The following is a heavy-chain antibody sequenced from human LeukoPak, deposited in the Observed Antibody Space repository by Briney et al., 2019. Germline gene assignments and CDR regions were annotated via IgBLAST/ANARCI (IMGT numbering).Heavy chain of an antibody. CDR1: GYTFTGYY. D-gene: IGHD3-3*01. CDR3: ARAYDFWSGYYTSNWFDP. V-gene: IGHV1-2*02. CDR2: TNPNSGGT. J-gene: IGHJ5*02. Sequence: ASVKVSCKASGYTFTGYYMHWVRQAPGQGLEWMGWTNPNSGGTNYAQKFQGRVTMTRDTSISTAYMELSRLRSDDTAVYYCARAYDFWSGYYTSNWFDPWGQGTLVTVSS.